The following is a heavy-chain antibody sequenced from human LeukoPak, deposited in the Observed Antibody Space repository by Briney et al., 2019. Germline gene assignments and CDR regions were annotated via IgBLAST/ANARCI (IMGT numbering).Heavy chain of an antibody. V-gene: IGHV3-64*01. CDR1: GFTFNKYA. Sequence: PGGSLRLSCAASGFTFNKYAIKWVRQAPGKGLEYVSSISTNGDSTYYANSVKGRFTISRDNSKNMVYLQMGSLRAEDMALYYCAKAPYCSSTSCYPPYYYYGMDVWGQGTTVTVSS. CDR3: AKAPYCSSTSCYPPYYYYGMDV. J-gene: IGHJ6*02. D-gene: IGHD2-2*01. CDR2: ISTNGDST.